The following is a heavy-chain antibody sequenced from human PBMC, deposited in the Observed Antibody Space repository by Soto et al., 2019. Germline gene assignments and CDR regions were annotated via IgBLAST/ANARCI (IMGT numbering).Heavy chain of an antibody. CDR2: INHSGST. V-gene: IGHV4-34*01. J-gene: IGHJ4*02. D-gene: IGHD3-22*01. Sequence: TSETLSLTCAVYGGSFSGYYWSWIRQPPGKGLEWIGEINHSGSTYYNPSLNSRVTISVDTSRIHFSLKLISVTAADTAVYYCARQSYDSSDYFDYWGQGTLVTVSS. CDR3: ARQSYDSSDYFDY. CDR1: GGSFSGYY.